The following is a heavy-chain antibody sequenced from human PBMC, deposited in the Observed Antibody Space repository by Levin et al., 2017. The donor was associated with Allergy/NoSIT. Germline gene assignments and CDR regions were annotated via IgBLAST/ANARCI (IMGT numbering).Heavy chain of an antibody. D-gene: IGHD4-23*01. J-gene: IGHJ5*02. Sequence: SETLSLTCAVYGGSFSGYYWSWIRQPPGKGLEWIGEINHSGSTNYNPSLKSRVTISVDTSKNQFSLKLSSVTAADTAVYYCARTSVHDGGNQFDPWGQGTLVTVSS. CDR3: ARTSVHDGGNQFDP. CDR2: INHSGST. CDR1: GGSFSGYY. V-gene: IGHV4-34*01.